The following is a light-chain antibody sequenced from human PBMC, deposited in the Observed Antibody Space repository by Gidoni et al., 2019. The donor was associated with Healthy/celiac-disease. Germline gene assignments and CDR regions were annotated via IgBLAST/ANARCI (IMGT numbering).Light chain of an antibody. CDR2: AAS. V-gene: IGKV1-17*01. CDR3: LQHKSYPPT. CDR1: QGIGND. J-gene: IGKJ1*01. Sequence: DTQMTQSPSSRSASVGDRVTITCRASQGIGNDLGWYMQKPGKAPKRLIYAASSLKSGVPSRFGGSGSGTKLTLTIGSRQPEDFATYYCLQHKSYPPTFGQGTKVEIK.